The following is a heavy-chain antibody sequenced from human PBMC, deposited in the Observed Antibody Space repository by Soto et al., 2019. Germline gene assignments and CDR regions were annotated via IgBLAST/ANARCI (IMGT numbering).Heavy chain of an antibody. CDR1: GFTFIAYA. Sequence: GSLRLSCEASGFTFIAYAMSWVRQAPGKGLEWVSGVSGSGGVTHYTDSVQGRFTISRDNSKNTVYLQLNSLRAEDTAVYYSARVRRTDREDDYYFDFWGQGTLVTVSS. CDR2: VSGSGGVT. D-gene: IGHD2-15*01. V-gene: IGHV3-23*01. J-gene: IGHJ4*02. CDR3: ARVRRTDREDDYYFDF.